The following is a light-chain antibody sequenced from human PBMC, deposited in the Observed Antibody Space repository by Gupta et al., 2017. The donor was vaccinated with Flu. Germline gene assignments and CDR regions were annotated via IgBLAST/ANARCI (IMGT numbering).Light chain of an antibody. CDR2: KDS. CDR3: QSADSSGGV. V-gene: IGLV3-25*02. Sequence: SYELTQPPSVSVSPGQTARITCSGDALPKQYAYWYQQKPGQAPVLVIYKDSERPSGIPERFSGSSSGKKGTLNISGVQAEDEADYYCQSADSSGGVFGGGTKLTVL. CDR1: ALPKQY. J-gene: IGLJ2*01.